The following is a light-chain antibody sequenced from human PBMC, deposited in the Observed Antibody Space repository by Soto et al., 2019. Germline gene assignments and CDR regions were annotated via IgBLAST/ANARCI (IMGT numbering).Light chain of an antibody. Sequence: DIQMTQSPSSLSASVGDRVTITCRASQSISSYLNWYQQKPGKAPKLLIYAASSLQSGVPSRFSGSGSGTDFTLTICSLQPEDFATYYCQQSYSTPQTFGQGTKV. J-gene: IGKJ1*01. CDR3: QQSYSTPQT. V-gene: IGKV1-39*01. CDR2: AAS. CDR1: QSISSY.